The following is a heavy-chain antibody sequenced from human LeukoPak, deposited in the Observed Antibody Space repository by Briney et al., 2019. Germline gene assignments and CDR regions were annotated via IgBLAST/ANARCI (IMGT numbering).Heavy chain of an antibody. CDR3: ARDMGYSSGWYGGLDY. V-gene: IGHV3-74*01. CDR2: ISTDGYTT. Sequence: GGSLRLSCAASGLAFSAYKMHWVRQAPRKGLVWVSRISTDGYTTDYADFVQGRFTASRDNTKNTWSLEMNSLRAEDTAVYYCARDMGYSSGWYGGLDYWGQGTLVTVSS. J-gene: IGHJ4*02. CDR1: GLAFSAYK. D-gene: IGHD6-19*01.